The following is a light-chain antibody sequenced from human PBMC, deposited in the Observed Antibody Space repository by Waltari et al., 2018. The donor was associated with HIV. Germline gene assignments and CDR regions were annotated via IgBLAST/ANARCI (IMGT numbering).Light chain of an antibody. CDR3: QQFGSSLG. CDR2: GAS. J-gene: IGKJ3*01. Sequence: EIVLTQSPGTLSLSPGERATLSCRASQSVSSSYLAWYQQKPGQAPRLLIYGASNMATGIPDRFSGGGSGTDFTLTISRLEPEDFAVYYCQQFGSSLGFGPGTKVDIK. CDR1: QSVSSSY. V-gene: IGKV3-20*01.